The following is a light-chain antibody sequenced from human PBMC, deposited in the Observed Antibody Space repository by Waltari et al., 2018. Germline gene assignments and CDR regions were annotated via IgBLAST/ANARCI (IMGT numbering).Light chain of an antibody. CDR1: QSVLYSPNNKNY. CDR3: QQYANTPRT. CDR2: WAS. V-gene: IGKV4-1*01. Sequence: DIVMTQSPDSLAVSLGERATVNCKSSQSVLYSPNNKNYSAGYQQKPGQPPKLLIYWASTRESGVPDRFSGSGSGTDFTLTISSLQAEDVAVYYCQQYANTPRTFGQGTTVEIK. J-gene: IGKJ1*01.